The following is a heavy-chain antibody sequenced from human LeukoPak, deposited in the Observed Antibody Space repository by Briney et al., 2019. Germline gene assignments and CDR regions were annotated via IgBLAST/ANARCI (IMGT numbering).Heavy chain of an antibody. V-gene: IGHV3-23*01. CDR3: AKRVEYSSSSGGYFDY. D-gene: IGHD6-6*01. CDR2: ISDSGGST. CDR1: GFTFSKYA. J-gene: IGHJ4*02. Sequence: GGSLRLSCAASGFTFSKYAMSWVRQAPGKGLEWVSAISDSGGSTYYADSVKGRFTISRDNPKNTLYLQMNSLRAEDTAIYYCAKRVEYSSSSGGYFDYWGQGTLVTVSS.